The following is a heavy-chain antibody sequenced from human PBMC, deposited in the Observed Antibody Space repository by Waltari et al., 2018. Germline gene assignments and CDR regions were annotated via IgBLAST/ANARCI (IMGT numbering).Heavy chain of an antibody. CDR3: ARELSGSYSGGYYFDY. CDR2: IYHSGRT. J-gene: IGHJ4*02. Sequence: QVQLQESGPGLVKPSETLSLTCTVSGYSISSGYYWGWIRQPPGKGLEWIGSIYHSGRTYYNPSLKSRVTISVDTSKNQFSLKLSSVTAADTAVYYCARELSGSYSGGYYFDYWGQGTLVTVSS. CDR1: GYSISSGYY. V-gene: IGHV4-38-2*02. D-gene: IGHD1-26*01.